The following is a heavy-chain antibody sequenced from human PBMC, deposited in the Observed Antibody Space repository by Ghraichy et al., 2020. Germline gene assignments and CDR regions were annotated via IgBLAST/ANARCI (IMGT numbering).Heavy chain of an antibody. CDR3: ARGQQLVRDYYYYGMDV. V-gene: IGHV4-38-2*02. CDR1: GYSISSGYY. D-gene: IGHD6-13*01. J-gene: IGHJ6*02. Sequence: PETLSLTCTVSGYSISSGYYWGWIRQPPGKGLEWIGSIYHSGSTYYNPSLKSRVTISVDTSKNQFSLKLSSVTAADTAVYYCARGQQLVRDYYYYGMDVWGQGTTVTVSS. CDR2: IYHSGST.